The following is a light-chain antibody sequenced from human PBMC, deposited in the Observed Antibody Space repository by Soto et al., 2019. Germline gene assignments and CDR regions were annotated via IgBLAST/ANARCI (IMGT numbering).Light chain of an antibody. V-gene: IGKV3-20*01. Sequence: EIWLTQSPGTLSLSPGERATLSCRASQSVSGSYLAWFQQKPGQAPRLLIYGASSRATGIPDRFSGSGSGTDFTLTISRLEPEDLAVYCCQQYVSSPQTFGQGTKVEIK. CDR2: GAS. CDR3: QQYVSSPQT. CDR1: QSVSGSY. J-gene: IGKJ1*01.